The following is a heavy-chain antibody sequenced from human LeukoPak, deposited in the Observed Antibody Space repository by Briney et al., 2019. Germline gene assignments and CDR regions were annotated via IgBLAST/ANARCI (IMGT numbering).Heavy chain of an antibody. J-gene: IGHJ6*03. Sequence: PSETLSLTCAVSGGSISSSSYYWGWIRQPPGKGLEWIGSIYYSGSTYYNPSLKSRVTISVDTSKNQFSLKLSSVTAADTAVYYCARDGITMVRGVISYYYYMDVWGKGTTVTVSS. V-gene: IGHV4-39*07. D-gene: IGHD3-10*01. CDR1: GGSISSSSYY. CDR3: ARDGITMVRGVISYYYYMDV. CDR2: IYYSGST.